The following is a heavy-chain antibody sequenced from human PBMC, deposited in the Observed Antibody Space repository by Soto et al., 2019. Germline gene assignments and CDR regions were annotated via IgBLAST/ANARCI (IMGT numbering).Heavy chain of an antibody. J-gene: IGHJ4*02. V-gene: IGHV3-23*01. D-gene: IGHD3-10*01. CDR2: ISGSGDST. CDR1: EFTFSNYA. CDR3: AKRGSGTFFDY. Sequence: EVPLLESGGGLVQPGGSLRLSCAASEFTFSNYAMNWVRQAPGKGLEWVSVISGSGDSTYYADSVKGRFTISRDNSKNTLYLQMNSLRAEDTAVYYCAKRGSGTFFDYWGQGTLVTVSS.